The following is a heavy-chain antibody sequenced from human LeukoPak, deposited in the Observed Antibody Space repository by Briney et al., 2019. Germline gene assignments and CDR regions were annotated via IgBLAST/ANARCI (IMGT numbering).Heavy chain of an antibody. V-gene: IGHV3-66*01. Sequence: GGSLRLSCAVSGFTFSSAWMSWVRQAPGKGLEWVSVIYSGGSTYYADSVKGRFTISRDNSKNTLYLQMNSLRAEDTAVYYCARGFPLNWFDPWGQGTLVTVSS. CDR2: IYSGGST. J-gene: IGHJ5*02. CDR1: GFTFSSAW. CDR3: ARGFPLNWFDP.